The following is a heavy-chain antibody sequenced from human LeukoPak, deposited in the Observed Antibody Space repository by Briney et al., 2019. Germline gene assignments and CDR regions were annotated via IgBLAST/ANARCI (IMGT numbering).Heavy chain of an antibody. D-gene: IGHD5-24*01. CDR1: GGSISSYY. CDR2: IYYSGST. V-gene: IGHV4-59*08. CDR3: ARKVATINPFDY. Sequence: SETLSLTCTVSGGSISSYYWSWIRQPPGKGLEWIGYIYYSGSTNYNPSLKSRVTISVDRSKNQFSLKLSSVTAADTAVYYCARKVATINPFDYWGQGTLVTVSS. J-gene: IGHJ4*02.